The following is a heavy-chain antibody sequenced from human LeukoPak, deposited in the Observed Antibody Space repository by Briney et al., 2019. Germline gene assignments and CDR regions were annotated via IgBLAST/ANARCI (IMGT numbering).Heavy chain of an antibody. CDR1: GFTLSRDS. V-gene: IGHV3-48*01. J-gene: IGHJ4*02. CDR2: ISHDSGIR. D-gene: IGHD6-13*01. Sequence: GGSLRLSCAASGFTLSRDSMNWVRQAPGKGLEWISYISHDSGIRYYADSVRGRFTISRDNAKNSLYLQMNSLRAEDTAVYYCAKHRRYSSSWSYDDWGQGTLVTVSS. CDR3: AKHRRYSSSWSYDD.